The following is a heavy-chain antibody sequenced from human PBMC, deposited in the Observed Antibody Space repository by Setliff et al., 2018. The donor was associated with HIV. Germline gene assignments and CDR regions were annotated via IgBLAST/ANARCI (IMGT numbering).Heavy chain of an antibody. V-gene: IGHV3-74*01. J-gene: IGHJ2*01. CDR3: ARYILREGFPYWYFDL. D-gene: IGHD3-9*01. CDR1: GFTFSSYW. Sequence: LRLSCAASGFTFSSYWMHWVHQAPGKGLVWVSRINSDGSSTSYADSVKGRFTISRDNAKNSLFLQMNSLGAEDTAVYYCARYILREGFPYWYFDLWGRGTLVTVSS. CDR2: INSDGSST.